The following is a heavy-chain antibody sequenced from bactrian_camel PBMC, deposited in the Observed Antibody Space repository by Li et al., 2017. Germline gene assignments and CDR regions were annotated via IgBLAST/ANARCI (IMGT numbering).Heavy chain of an antibody. CDR2: IDRGGAT. J-gene: IGHJ4*01. CDR3: AAGWSYGVGTLLRRHYDY. V-gene: IGHV3S55*01. CDR1: DFSRYY. D-gene: IGHD5*01. Sequence: HVQLVESGGGSVEAGESLRLSCVGSDFSRYYMAWFREAPGKGREGDAFIDRGGATNYAWSVKDRFTISKDNANNALYLQMNSLKPEDTAIYYCAAGWSYGVGTLLRRHYDYWGQGTQVTVS.